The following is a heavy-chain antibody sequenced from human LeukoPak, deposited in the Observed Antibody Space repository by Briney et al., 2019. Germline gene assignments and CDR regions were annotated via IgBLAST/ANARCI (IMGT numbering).Heavy chain of an antibody. CDR3: AKEGRYSSGSLYYYYMDV. CDR1: GFTFSSYA. D-gene: IGHD6-19*01. CDR2: ISGSGGST. Sequence: PGGSLRLSCAASGFTFSSYAMSWVRQAPGKGLEWVSAISGSGGSTYYADSVKGRFTISRDNSKNTLYLQMNSLRAEDTAVYYCAKEGRYSSGSLYYYYMDVWGKGTTVTVSS. V-gene: IGHV3-23*01. J-gene: IGHJ6*03.